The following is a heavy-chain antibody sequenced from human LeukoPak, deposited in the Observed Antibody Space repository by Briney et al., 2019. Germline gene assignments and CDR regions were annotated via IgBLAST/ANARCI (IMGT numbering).Heavy chain of an antibody. J-gene: IGHJ4*02. V-gene: IGHV3-23*01. Sequence: GGSLRLSCAASGFTFSSYAMSWVRQAPGKGLEWVSAISGSGGSTYYADSGKGRFTISRDNSKNTLYLQMNSLRDEDTAVYYCAKVPPQFYSSSWYFDYWGQGTLVTVSS. CDR3: AKVPPQFYSSSWYFDY. D-gene: IGHD6-13*01. CDR1: GFTFSSYA. CDR2: ISGSGGST.